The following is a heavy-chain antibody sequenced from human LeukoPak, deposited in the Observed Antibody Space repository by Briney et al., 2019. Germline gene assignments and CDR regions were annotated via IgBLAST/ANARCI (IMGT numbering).Heavy chain of an antibody. CDR1: GGSISSYY. D-gene: IGHD6-19*01. V-gene: IGHV4-59*01. Sequence: SETLSLTCTVSGGSISSYYWTWIRQPPGKGLEWIGYIYYSGSSNYNPSLKSRVTISVDTSKNQFSLKLSPVTAADTAVYFCVREVVAVAGSYFDSWGQGTLVTVSS. CDR3: VREVVAVAGSYFDS. J-gene: IGHJ4*02. CDR2: IYYSGSS.